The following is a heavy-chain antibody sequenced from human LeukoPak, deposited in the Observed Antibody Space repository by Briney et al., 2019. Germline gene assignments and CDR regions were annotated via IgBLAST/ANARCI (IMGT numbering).Heavy chain of an antibody. CDR1: GFTFSSYG. D-gene: IGHD1-26*01. CDR2: IWYDGSNK. Sequence: GGPLRLSCAASGFTFSSYGMHWVRQAPGKGLEWVAVIWYDGSNKYYGDSVKGRFTISRDNSKNTLYLQMNSLRAEDTAVYYCARGGSGSWYFDYWGQGTLVTVFS. CDR3: ARGGSGSWYFDY. J-gene: IGHJ4*02. V-gene: IGHV3-33*01.